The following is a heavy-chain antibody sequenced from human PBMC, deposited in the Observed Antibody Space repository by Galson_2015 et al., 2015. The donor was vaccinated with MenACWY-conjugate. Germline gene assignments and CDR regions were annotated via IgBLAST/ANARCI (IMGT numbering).Heavy chain of an antibody. Sequence: SLRLSCAGSAFTFSNAYMSWVRQAPGKGLEWVGRIKSQTDGGKIDYAAPVKGRFTISRDDSKNTLYLQMNSLKIEDTAVYYCTTHKPDSLGGLLFHFYMDVWGKGTTVTVSS. CDR2: IKSQTDGGKI. CDR3: TTHKPDSLGGLLFHFYMDV. CDR1: AFTFSNAY. J-gene: IGHJ6*03. D-gene: IGHD2-15*01. V-gene: IGHV3-15*01.